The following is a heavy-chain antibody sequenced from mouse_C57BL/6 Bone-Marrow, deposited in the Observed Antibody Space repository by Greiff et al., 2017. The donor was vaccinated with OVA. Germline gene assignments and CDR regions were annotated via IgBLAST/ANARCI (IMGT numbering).Heavy chain of an antibody. CDR2: ISYAGSN. D-gene: IGHD1-2*01. Sequence: EVQVVESGPGLVKPSQSLSLTCSVTGYSITSCYYWNWIRQFPGNKLEWMGYISYAGSNNYNPSLKNRISITRDTSKNQFFLKLNSVTTEDTATYYCARDRGLLRQRRYFDYWGQGTTLTVSS. CDR1: GYSITSCYY. V-gene: IGHV3-6*01. J-gene: IGHJ2*01. CDR3: ARDRGLLRQRRYFDY.